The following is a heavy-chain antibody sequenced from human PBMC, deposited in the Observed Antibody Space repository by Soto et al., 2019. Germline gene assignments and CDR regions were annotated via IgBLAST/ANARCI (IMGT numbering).Heavy chain of an antibody. J-gene: IGHJ5*02. D-gene: IGHD3-22*01. V-gene: IGHV1-69*12. Sequence: QVQLVQSGAEVKKPGSSVKVSCKASGGTFSSYAISWVRQAPGQGLEWMGGIIPIFGTANYAQKFQGRVTIXXDXSXXTAYMELSSLRAEDTAVYYCARDYYDSSGFNWFDPWGQGTLVTVSS. CDR2: IIPIFGTA. CDR1: GGTFSSYA. CDR3: ARDYYDSSGFNWFDP.